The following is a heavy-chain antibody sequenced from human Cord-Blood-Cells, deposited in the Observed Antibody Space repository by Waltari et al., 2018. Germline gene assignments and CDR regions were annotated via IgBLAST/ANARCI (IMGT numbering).Heavy chain of an antibody. Sequence: QLQLQESGPGLVKPSETLSLTCTVSGGSISSSSYYWGWIRQPPGKGLEWIGSIYYSGSPYYNPSLKSRVTISVDTSKNQFSLKLSSVTAADTAVYYCARHRLTGDRAFDIWGQGTMVTDSS. D-gene: IGHD7-27*01. V-gene: IGHV4-39*01. CDR2: IYYSGSP. CDR3: ARHRLTGDRAFDI. J-gene: IGHJ3*02. CDR1: GGSISSSSYY.